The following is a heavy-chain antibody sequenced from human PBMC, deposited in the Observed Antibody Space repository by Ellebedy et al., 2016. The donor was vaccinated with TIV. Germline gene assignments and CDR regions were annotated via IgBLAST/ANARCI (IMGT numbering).Heavy chain of an antibody. V-gene: IGHV4-34*01. CDR2: INHSGST. Sequence: SETLSLXCAVYGGSFSDYYWSWIRQPPGKGLEWIGEINHSGSTNYNPSLKSRVTISVDTSKNQFSLKLSSVTAADTAVYYCARFVRDSSGYFDYWGQGTLVTVSS. CDR1: GGSFSDYY. CDR3: ARFVRDSSGYFDY. D-gene: IGHD3-22*01. J-gene: IGHJ4*02.